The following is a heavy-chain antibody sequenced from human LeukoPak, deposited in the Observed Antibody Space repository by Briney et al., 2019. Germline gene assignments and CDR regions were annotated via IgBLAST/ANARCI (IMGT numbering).Heavy chain of an antibody. CDR2: IYYSGST. J-gene: IGHJ5*02. D-gene: IGHD3-9*01. CDR1: GGSISSSSYY. Sequence: PSETLSLTCTVSGGSISSSSYYWGWIRQPPGKGLEWIGSIYYSGSTYYNPSLKSRVTISVDTSKNQFSLKLSSVTAADTAVYSCARLRLTYDILTGYSLGWFDPWGQGTLVTVSS. V-gene: IGHV4-39*01. CDR3: ARLRLTYDILTGYSLGWFDP.